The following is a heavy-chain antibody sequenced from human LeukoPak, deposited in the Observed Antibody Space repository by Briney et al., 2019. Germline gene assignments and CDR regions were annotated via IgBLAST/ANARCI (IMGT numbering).Heavy chain of an antibody. D-gene: IGHD6-13*01. J-gene: IGHJ5*02. Sequence: SVKVSCKASGGTFSSYAISWVRQAPGQGLGWMGVIIPLFGTANYAQKFQGRGTITADESTSTAYMELSSLRSEDTAVSYCATSGIAAAGTNWFDPWGQETLVTVSS. CDR3: ATSGIAAAGTNWFDP. V-gene: IGHV1-69*01. CDR2: IIPLFGTA. CDR1: GGTFSSYA.